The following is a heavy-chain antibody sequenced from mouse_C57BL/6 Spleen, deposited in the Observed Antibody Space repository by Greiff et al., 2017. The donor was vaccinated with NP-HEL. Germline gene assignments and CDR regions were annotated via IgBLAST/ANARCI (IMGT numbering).Heavy chain of an antibody. CDR2: IWRGGST. J-gene: IGHJ4*01. CDR1: GFSLTSYG. CDR3: AKNPSYYGSSPGAMDY. V-gene: IGHV2-5*01. D-gene: IGHD1-1*01. Sequence: QVQLKESGPGLVQPSQSLSITCTVSGFSLTSYGVHWVRQSPGKGLEWLGVIWRGGSTDYNAAFMSRLSITKDNSKSQVFFKMNSLQADDTAIYYCAKNPSYYGSSPGAMDYWGQGTSVTVSS.